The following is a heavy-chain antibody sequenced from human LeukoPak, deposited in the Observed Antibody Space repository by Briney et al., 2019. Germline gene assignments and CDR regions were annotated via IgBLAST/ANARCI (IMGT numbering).Heavy chain of an antibody. V-gene: IGHV3-20*04. J-gene: IGHJ6*03. CDR3: ARAAGTGYYYYMDV. Sequence: GRSLRLSCAASGFTFDDYGMSWVRQAPGKGLEWVSGINWNGGSTGYADSVKGRFTISRDNAKNSLYLQMNSLRAEDTALYYCARAAGTGYYYYMDVWGKGTTVTVSS. CDR1: GFTFDDYG. CDR2: INWNGGST. D-gene: IGHD1-1*01.